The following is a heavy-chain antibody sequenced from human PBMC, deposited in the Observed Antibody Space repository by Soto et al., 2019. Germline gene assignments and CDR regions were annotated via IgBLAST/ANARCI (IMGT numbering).Heavy chain of an antibody. V-gene: IGHV3-30-3*01. CDR1: GFTFSSYA. Sequence: QVQLVESGGGVVQPGRSLRLSCAASGFTFSSYAMHWVRQAPGKGLEWVAVISYDGSNKYYADSVKGRFTISRDNSKNTLYLQMNSLRAEDTAVYYCERGTASTYDTYRGRGGMDVWGQGTTVTVSS. CDR3: ERGTASTYDTYRGRGGMDV. D-gene: IGHD3-22*01. J-gene: IGHJ6*02. CDR2: ISYDGSNK.